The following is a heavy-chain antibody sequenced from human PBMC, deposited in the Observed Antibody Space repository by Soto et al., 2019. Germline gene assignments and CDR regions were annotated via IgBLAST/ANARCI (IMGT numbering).Heavy chain of an antibody. CDR2: IIPILGIA. CDR3: ARESCSCGSCYSGLYDY. Sequence: QVQLVQSGAEVKKPGSSVKVSCKASGGTFSSYTISWVRQAPGQGLEWMGRIIPILGIANYAQKFQGRVTITADKSTSTAYMELSSLRSEDTAVYYCARESCSCGSCYSGLYDYWGQGTLVTVSS. V-gene: IGHV1-69*08. J-gene: IGHJ4*02. D-gene: IGHD2-15*01. CDR1: GGTFSSYT.